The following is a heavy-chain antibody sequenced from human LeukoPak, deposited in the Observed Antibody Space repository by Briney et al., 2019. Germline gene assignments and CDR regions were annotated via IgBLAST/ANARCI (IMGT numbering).Heavy chain of an antibody. D-gene: IGHD2-21*02. CDR2: VTGNGGST. CDR1: GGSISSSN. J-gene: IGHJ4*02. Sequence: ETLSLTCAVSGGSISSSNWWSWVRQPPGKGLEWVSTVTGNGGSTYYADSVKGRFSISRDNSKNTLSLQLNSLRAEDTAVYYCAKDYFRDSPMFAYWGQGPLVSVSS. CDR3: AKDYFRDSPMFAY. V-gene: IGHV3-23*01.